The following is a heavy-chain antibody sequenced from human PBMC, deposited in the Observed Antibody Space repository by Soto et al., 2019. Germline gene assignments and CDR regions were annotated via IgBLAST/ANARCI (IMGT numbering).Heavy chain of an antibody. V-gene: IGHV1-8*01. Sequence: ASVKVSCKASGYTFTSYDINWVRQATGQGLEWMGWMNPNSGNTGYAQRFQGRVTMTRNTSISTAYMELSSLRSEDTAVYYCARSPRLKLAYYYYMDVWGKGTTVTVSS. CDR3: ARSPRLKLAYYYYMDV. J-gene: IGHJ6*03. CDR1: GYTFTSYD. CDR2: MNPNSGNT. D-gene: IGHD1-1*01.